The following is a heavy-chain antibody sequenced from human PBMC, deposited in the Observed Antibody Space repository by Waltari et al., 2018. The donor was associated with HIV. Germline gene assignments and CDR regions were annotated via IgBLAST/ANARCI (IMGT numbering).Heavy chain of an antibody. D-gene: IGHD1-1*01. CDR2: ISATGGAT. Sequence: EVQLLESGGGLVQPGGSLRLSCAASGFTFDDYAMSWVRHTPDKGLQWVSSISATGGATYYADAVRGRFSVSRDNPKNTLYLQVDSLSVEDTALYYCVRRDAYKLVYWGQGTLVTVSS. CDR3: VRRDAYKLVY. V-gene: IGHV3-23*01. CDR1: GFTFDDYA. J-gene: IGHJ4*02.